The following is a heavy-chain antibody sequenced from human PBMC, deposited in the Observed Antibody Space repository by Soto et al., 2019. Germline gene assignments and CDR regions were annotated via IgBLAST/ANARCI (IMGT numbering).Heavy chain of an antibody. D-gene: IGHD5-18*01. Sequence: SETLSLTCAVSGGSISSGGYSWSWIRQPPGKGLEWIGYIYYSGSTYYNPSLKSRVTISVDTSKNQFSLKLSSVTAADTAVYYCASNSYGYTFCDYWGQGTLVTVSS. CDR1: GGSISSGGYS. CDR2: IYYSGST. CDR3: ASNSYGYTFCDY. J-gene: IGHJ4*02. V-gene: IGHV4-30-2*05.